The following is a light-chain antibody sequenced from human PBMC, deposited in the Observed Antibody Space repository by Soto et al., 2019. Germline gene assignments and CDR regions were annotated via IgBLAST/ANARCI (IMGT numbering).Light chain of an antibody. CDR2: DAS. J-gene: IGKJ1*01. CDR1: QSISSW. V-gene: IGKV1-5*01. Sequence: DIQMTQSPPTLSQSEEDKVTITCRAGQSISSWLAWYQQKPGKAPKLLIYDASSLESGVPSRFSGSGSGTESTLTISSLQPDDFATYYCQQYNSYSPWTFGQGTKVDIK. CDR3: QQYNSYSPWT.